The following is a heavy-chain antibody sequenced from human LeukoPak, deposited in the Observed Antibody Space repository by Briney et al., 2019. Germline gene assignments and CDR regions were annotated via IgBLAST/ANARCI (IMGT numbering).Heavy chain of an antibody. Sequence: GGSLRLSCAAPGFTFSTYAMSWVRQAAGVGLEWVSGISGSGGSTYYADSARGRFTISRDNPKNTLYLQMNSLRAEDTSVYYCAKDRDHSGYNPEGFDYWGQGTLVTVSS. CDR3: AKDRDHSGYNPEGFDY. CDR1: GFTFSTYA. J-gene: IGHJ4*02. D-gene: IGHD3-22*01. V-gene: IGHV3-23*01. CDR2: ISGSGGST.